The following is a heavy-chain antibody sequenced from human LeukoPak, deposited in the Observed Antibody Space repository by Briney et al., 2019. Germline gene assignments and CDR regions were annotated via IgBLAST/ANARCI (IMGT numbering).Heavy chain of an antibody. CDR3: AKNAISYSNHYYYYMDV. CDR1: GGSISGYY. CDR2: IYTSGST. V-gene: IGHV4-4*09. J-gene: IGHJ6*03. D-gene: IGHD4-11*01. Sequence: PSETLSLTCTVSGGSISGYYWSWIRQPPGKGLEWIGNIYTSGSTNYNPPLKNRVTISVDTSKNQFSLKLSSVTAADTAVYYCAKNAISYSNHYYYYMDVWGKGTTVTVSS.